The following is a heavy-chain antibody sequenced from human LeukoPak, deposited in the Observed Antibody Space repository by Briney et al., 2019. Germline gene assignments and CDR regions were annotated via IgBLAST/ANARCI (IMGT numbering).Heavy chain of an antibody. CDR2: INHSGST. V-gene: IGHV4-34*01. CDR3: ARVSYGYGYYFDY. CDR1: GGFFSGYY. Sequence: PSETLSLTCAVYGGFFSGYYWSWIRQPPGKGLEWIGEINHSGSTNYNPSLKSRVTISVDTSKNQFSLKLSSVTAADTAVYYCARVSYGYGYYFDYWGQGTLVTVSS. D-gene: IGHD5-18*01. J-gene: IGHJ4*02.